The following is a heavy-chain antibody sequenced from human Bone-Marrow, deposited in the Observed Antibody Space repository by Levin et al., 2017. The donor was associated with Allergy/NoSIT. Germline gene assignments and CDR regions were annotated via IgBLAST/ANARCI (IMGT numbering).Heavy chain of an antibody. Sequence: SETLSLTCTVSGGSINNYYWTWLRQPPGKGLEWIGYIYYSGSTKYNPSLKSRVTISVDTSKNQFSLKLNSVTAADTAVYYCAREAEPDFRRGYSQYYYYMDVWGEGTPVTVSS. D-gene: IGHD3-3*01. V-gene: IGHV4-59*01. CDR2: IYYSGST. CDR3: AREAEPDFRRGYSQYYYYMDV. J-gene: IGHJ6*03. CDR1: GGSINNYY.